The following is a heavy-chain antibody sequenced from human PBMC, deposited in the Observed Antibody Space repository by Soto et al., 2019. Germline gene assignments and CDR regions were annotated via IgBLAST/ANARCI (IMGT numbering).Heavy chain of an antibody. CDR3: ARGQRFSEWFDP. CDR2: IYSSGST. Sequence: PSETLSLTCTVTGGTISGYYWTWIRQSAGGGLEWIGRIYSSGSTNYNPSLKSRVTISLDTSMNHFSLRLSSVTAADTAVYYCARGQRFSEWFDPWGQGNLVTVSS. CDR1: GGTISGYY. D-gene: IGHD3-3*01. V-gene: IGHV4-4*07. J-gene: IGHJ5*02.